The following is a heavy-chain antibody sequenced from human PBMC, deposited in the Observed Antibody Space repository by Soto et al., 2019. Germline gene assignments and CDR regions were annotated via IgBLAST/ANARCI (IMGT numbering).Heavy chain of an antibody. D-gene: IGHD6-13*01. J-gene: IGHJ6*03. CDR3: AKIGCDGYSSSWYKYYYYYMDV. Sequence: GGSLRLSCAASGFTFSSYGMHWVRQAPGKGLEWVAVISYDGSNKYYADSVKGRFTISRDNSKNTLYLQMNSLRAEDTAVYYCAKIGCDGYSSSWYKYYYYYMDVWGKGTTVTVSS. CDR2: ISYDGSNK. V-gene: IGHV3-30*18. CDR1: GFTFSSYG.